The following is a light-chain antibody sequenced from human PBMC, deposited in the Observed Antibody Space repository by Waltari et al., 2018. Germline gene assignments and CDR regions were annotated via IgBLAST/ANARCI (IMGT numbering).Light chain of an antibody. CDR3: QSYDRSLDGYVV. Sequence: QSVLTQPPSVSGAPGPRVTIPCTGSRSNIGANSDVHWYQQLPGTAPKVLIYGNSNRPSGVPDRFSGSKSGTSASLAISGLQAEDEADYYCQSYDRSLDGYVVFGGGTKLTVL. V-gene: IGLV1-40*01. CDR2: GNS. J-gene: IGLJ2*01. CDR1: RSNIGANSD.